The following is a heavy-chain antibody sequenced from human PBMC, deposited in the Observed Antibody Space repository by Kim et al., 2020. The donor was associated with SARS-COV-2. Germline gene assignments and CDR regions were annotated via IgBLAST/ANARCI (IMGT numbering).Heavy chain of an antibody. CDR2: MNPNSGNT. CDR3: ARRESRLYYDTDY. J-gene: IGHJ4*02. Sequence: ASVKVSCKASGYTFTSYDINWVRQATGQGLEWMGWMNPNSGNTGYAQKFQGRVTMTRNTSISTAYMELSSLRSEDTAVYYCARRESRLYYDTDYWGQGTLVTVSS. V-gene: IGHV1-8*01. CDR1: GYTFTSYD. D-gene: IGHD3-22*01.